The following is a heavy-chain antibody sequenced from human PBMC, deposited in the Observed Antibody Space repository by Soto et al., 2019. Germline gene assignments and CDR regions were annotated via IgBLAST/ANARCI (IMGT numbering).Heavy chain of an antibody. CDR1: SGSVSDSNW. D-gene: IGHD6-6*01. CDR3: ARDRIAAPWYYFDS. CDR2: IYHRGNT. V-gene: IGHV4-4*02. J-gene: IGHJ4*02. Sequence: SETLSLTCAVSSGSVSDSNWWSWVRQPPGRGLEWIGEIYHRGNTDYNPSLKSRVTISVDKSKNQFSLKLSSVTAADTAVYYCARDRIAAPWYYFDSWGQGTLVTVSS.